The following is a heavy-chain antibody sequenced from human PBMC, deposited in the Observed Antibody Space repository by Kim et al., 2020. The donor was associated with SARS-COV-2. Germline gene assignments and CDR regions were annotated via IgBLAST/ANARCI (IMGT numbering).Heavy chain of an antibody. Sequence: ADSVKGRFTISRDNSKNTLYLQMNSLRAEDTAVYYCANKNYYDSSGYLLCWGQGTLVTVSS. D-gene: IGHD3-22*01. CDR3: ANKNYYDSSGYLLC. J-gene: IGHJ4*02. V-gene: IGHV3-23*01.